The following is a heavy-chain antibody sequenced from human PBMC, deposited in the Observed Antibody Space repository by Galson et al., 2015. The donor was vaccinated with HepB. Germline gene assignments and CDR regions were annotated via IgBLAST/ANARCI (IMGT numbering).Heavy chain of an antibody. CDR3: ARDQGDDYVNYYYYYGMDV. J-gene: IGHJ6*02. Sequence: LRLSCAASGFSVSSNYMSWVRQAPGRGLDWVSVIYSGGNTYYADSVKGRFTISRDNSTNTLHLQMNSLRLEDTAVYYCARDQGDDYVNYYYYYGMDVWGQGTTVTVSS. D-gene: IGHD4-17*01. CDR1: GFSVSSNY. V-gene: IGHV3-66*02. CDR2: IYSGGNT.